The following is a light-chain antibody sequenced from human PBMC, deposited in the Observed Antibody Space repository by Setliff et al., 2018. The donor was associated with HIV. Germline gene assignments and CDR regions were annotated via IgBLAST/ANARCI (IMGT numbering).Light chain of an antibody. V-gene: IGLV3-21*03. J-gene: IGLJ1*01. CDR3: QVWDSSSDHHV. Sequence: YELTQPPSVSVAPGKTARIPCGGNNIGSKSVHWYQQKPGQAPVLVVYDNGDRPSGIPERFSGSNSGNTATLTISRVEAGDEADYYCQVWDSSSDHHVFGTGTKVTVL. CDR2: DNG. CDR1: NIGSKS.